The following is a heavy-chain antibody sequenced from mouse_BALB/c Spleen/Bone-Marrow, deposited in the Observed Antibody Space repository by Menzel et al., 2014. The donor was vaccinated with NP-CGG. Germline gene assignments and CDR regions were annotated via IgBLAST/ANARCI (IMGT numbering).Heavy chain of an antibody. CDR2: IYPGDGDT. V-gene: IGHV1-87*01. CDR1: GYTFTSYW. J-gene: IGHJ4*01. CDR3: ARYYYAMDY. Sequence: VQLQQSGAELARPGASVKLSCKATGYTFTSYWMQWVKQRPGQGLEWIGAIYPGDGDTRYTRKFKGKATLTADKSSSTAYMQLSSLASEDSAVYYCARYYYAMDYWGQGTSVTVSS.